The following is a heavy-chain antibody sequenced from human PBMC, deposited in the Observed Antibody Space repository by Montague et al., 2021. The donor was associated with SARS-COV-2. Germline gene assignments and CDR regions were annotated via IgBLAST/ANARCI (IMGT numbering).Heavy chain of an antibody. CDR2: INWNGGST. V-gene: IGHV3-20*04. CDR1: GFTFDDYG. Sequence: YLRRSCAASGFTFDDYGMSWVRQAPGKGLEWVSGINWNGGSTGYADSVKGRSTISRDNAKNSLYLQMNSLRAEDTALYYCARDGTYYYDSSGYLGRGVGAFDIWGQGTMVTVSS. D-gene: IGHD3-22*01. CDR3: ARDGTYYYDSSGYLGRGVGAFDI. J-gene: IGHJ3*02.